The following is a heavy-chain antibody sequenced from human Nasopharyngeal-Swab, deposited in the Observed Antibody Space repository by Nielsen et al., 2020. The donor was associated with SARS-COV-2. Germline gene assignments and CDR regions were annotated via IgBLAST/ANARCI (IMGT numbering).Heavy chain of an antibody. CDR1: GYTFTSYG. J-gene: IGHJ5*02. V-gene: IGHV1-18*01. Sequence: ASVKVSCKASGYTFTSYGISWVRQAPGQGLEWMGWISAYNGNTNYAQKLQGRVTMTTDTSTSTAYMELRSLRSDDTAVYYCARDGLYDYVWGSYRYRWFDPWGQGTLVTVPS. CDR2: ISAYNGNT. CDR3: ARDGLYDYVWGSYRYRWFDP. D-gene: IGHD3-16*02.